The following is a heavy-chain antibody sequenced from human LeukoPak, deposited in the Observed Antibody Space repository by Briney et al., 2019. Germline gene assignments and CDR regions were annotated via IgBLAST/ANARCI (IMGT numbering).Heavy chain of an antibody. CDR1: GGTFSSYA. D-gene: IGHD2-2*01. CDR3: ARRCSSTSCYSGYYYYGTDV. CDR2: IIPIFGTA. Sequence: SVKVSCKASGGTFSSYAISWVRQAPGQGLEWMGGIIPIFGTANYAQKFQGRVTITADESTSTAYMELSSLRSEDTAVYYCARRCSSTSCYSGYYYYGTDVWGQGTTVTVSS. V-gene: IGHV1-69*13. J-gene: IGHJ6*02.